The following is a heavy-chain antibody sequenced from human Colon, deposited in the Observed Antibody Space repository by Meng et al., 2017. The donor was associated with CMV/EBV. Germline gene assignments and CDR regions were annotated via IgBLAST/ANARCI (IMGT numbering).Heavy chain of an antibody. J-gene: IGHJ4*02. CDR2: IRGSGGGT. Sequence: AASGFTFSTYTMSWVSQAPGKGLEWVSRIRGSGGGTSYADSVRGRFTISRDNSENMLYLQMNSLRGEDTAVYYCAKGPSDVVTASEYWGQGTLVTVSS. D-gene: IGHD2-21*02. CDR3: AKGPSDVVTASEY. V-gene: IGHV3-23*01. CDR1: GFTFSTYT.